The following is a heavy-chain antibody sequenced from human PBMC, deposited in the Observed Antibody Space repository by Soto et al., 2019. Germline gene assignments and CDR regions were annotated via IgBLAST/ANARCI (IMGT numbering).Heavy chain of an antibody. CDR3: ANSVPDHTSGAYYYYGMDV. J-gene: IGHJ6*02. CDR1: GFTFSSYA. D-gene: IGHD3-10*01. V-gene: IGHV3-23*01. CDR2: ISSSGGST. Sequence: GGSLRLSCAASGFTFSSYAMSWVRQAPGKGLEWVSAISSSGGSTYYADSVKGRFTISRDNSKNTLYLQMNSLRAEDTAVYYCANSVPDHTSGAYYYYGMDVWGQGTTVTVSS.